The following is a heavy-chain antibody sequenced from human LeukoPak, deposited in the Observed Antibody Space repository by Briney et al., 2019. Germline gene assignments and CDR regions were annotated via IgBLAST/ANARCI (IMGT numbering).Heavy chain of an antibody. CDR3: AREPPESYYFDY. Sequence: ASVKVSFKASGYTFSGFYVHWVRQAPGQGLEWMGIIKVSGGRTEYAQKFQGRVTMTRDMSTSTVYMELNNLRSEDTAVYYCAREPPESYYFDYWGQGTLVTVSS. CDR2: IKVSGGRT. J-gene: IGHJ4*02. CDR1: GYTFSGFY. V-gene: IGHV1-46*01.